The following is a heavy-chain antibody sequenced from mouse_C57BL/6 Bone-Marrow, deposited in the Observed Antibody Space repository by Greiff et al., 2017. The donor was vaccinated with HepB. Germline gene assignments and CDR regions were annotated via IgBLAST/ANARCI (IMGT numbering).Heavy chain of an antibody. CDR1: GYTFTDYE. CDR3: TRPHTLREYFDY. V-gene: IGHV1-15*01. D-gene: IGHD1-1*01. CDR2: IYPETGGT. Sequence: QVQLQQSGAELVRPGASVTLSCKASGYTFTDYEMHWVKQTPVHGLEWIGAIYPETGGTAYNQKFKGKAILTADKSSSTAYMELRSLTSEDSAVYYCTRPHTLREYFDYWGQGTTLTVSS. J-gene: IGHJ2*01.